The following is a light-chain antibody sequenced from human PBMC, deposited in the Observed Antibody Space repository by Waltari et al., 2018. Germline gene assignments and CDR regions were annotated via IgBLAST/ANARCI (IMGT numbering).Light chain of an antibody. J-gene: IGLJ2*01. Sequence: QSALTQPASVSGSPGQSITISCTGTSRDVGYFNHVSWFQHHPDNAPKLLIYDVTDRPSGVSMRCSGSKSVNTASLTIAGLQAEDEADYYCSSYTGRGTVIFGGGTKLTVL. V-gene: IGLV2-14*01. CDR2: DVT. CDR3: SSYTGRGTVI. CDR1: SRDVGYFNH.